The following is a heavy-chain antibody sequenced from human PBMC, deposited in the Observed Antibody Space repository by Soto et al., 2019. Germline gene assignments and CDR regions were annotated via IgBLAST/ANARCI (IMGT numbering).Heavy chain of an antibody. CDR1: GGSVSSGSYY. V-gene: IGHV4-61*01. J-gene: IGHJ4*02. CDR2: IYYSGST. CDR3: ARAWGSSGWYDY. D-gene: IGHD6-19*01. Sequence: SETLSLTCTVSGGSVSSGSYYWSWIRQPPGKGLEWIGCIYYSGSTNYNPSLKSRVTISVDTSKNQFSLKLSSVTAADTAVYYCARAWGSSGWYDYWGQGTLVTVSS.